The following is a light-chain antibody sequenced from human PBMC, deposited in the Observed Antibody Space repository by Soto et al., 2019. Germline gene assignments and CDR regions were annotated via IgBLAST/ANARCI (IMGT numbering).Light chain of an antibody. CDR3: QQSYSTPWT. Sequence: DIQMTQSPSSLSASVGDRVTITCRASQSISSYLNWYQQKPGKAPKLLIYAASSLQSGVPSRFSGSGSGTDFTLTIISLQPEDFATYYCQQSYSTPWTLGQGTKVEIK. CDR2: AAS. CDR1: QSISSY. J-gene: IGKJ1*01. V-gene: IGKV1-39*01.